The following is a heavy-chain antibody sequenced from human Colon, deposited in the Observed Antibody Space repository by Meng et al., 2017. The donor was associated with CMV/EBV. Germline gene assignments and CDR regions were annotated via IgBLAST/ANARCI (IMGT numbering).Heavy chain of an antibody. V-gene: IGHV3-73*01. CDR3: TRPRGGGVGSSDV. D-gene: IGHD3-16*01. J-gene: IGHJ6*02. CDR1: GFTFSGSA. Sequence: GESLKISCAASGFTFSGSAMHWVRQASGKGLEWVGRIRSKANSYATAHAASVKGRFTISRDDSKNTAYLQMNSLKTEDTAVYYCTRPRGGGVGSSDVWGQGTTVTVSS. CDR2: IRSKANSYAT.